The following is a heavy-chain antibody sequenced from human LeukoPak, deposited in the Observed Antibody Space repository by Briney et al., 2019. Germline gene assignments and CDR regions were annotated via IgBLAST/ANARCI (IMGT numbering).Heavy chain of an antibody. CDR1: GFTFSSYA. CDR3: AKDGTTVVRGLFDK. CDR2: ISGSGGST. V-gene: IGHV3-23*01. J-gene: IGHJ3*02. D-gene: IGHD4-23*01. Sequence: PGGSLRLSCAASGFTFSSYAMIWVHQSPGKGLDGVSGISGSGGSTFYADSVKGRFTICRDNSKNTLYLLINSLRAEDTAVYYCAKDGTTVVRGLFDKWGPGTMVTVSS.